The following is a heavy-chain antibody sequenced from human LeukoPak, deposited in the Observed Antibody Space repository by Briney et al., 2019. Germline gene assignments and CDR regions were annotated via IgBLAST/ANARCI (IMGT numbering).Heavy chain of an antibody. CDR2: INPSGGST. V-gene: IGHV1-46*01. Sequence: ASVKVSCEASGYTFTSYYMHWVRQAPGQGLEWMGIINPSGGSTSYAQKFQGRVTMTRDMSTSTVYMELSSLRSEDTAVYYCARVDGSGGYFDYWGQGTLVTVSS. CDR1: GYTFTSYY. CDR3: ARVDGSGGYFDY. D-gene: IGHD3-10*01. J-gene: IGHJ4*02.